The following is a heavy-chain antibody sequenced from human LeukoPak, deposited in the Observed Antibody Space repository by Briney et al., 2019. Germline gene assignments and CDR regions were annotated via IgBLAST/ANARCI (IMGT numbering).Heavy chain of an antibody. CDR2: IIPIFGTA. Sequence: ASVKVSCKASGGTFSSYAISWVRQAPGQGLEWMGGIIPIFGTANYAQKFQGRVTMTTDTATSTAYMELRSLRSDDTAIYYCARGTKTFGEFWDCFDPWGQGTLVTVSS. CDR3: ARGTKTFGEFWDCFDP. V-gene: IGHV1-69*05. CDR1: GGTFSSYA. D-gene: IGHD3-16*01. J-gene: IGHJ5*02.